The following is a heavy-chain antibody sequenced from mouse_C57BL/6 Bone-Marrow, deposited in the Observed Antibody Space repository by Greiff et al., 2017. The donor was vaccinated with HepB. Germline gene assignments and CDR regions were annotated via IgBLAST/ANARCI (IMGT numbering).Heavy chain of an antibody. CDR1: GYTFTSYG. CDR3: ARGYYGSSEVAY. J-gene: IGHJ3*01. Sequence: QVQLKQSGAELARPGASVKLSCKASGYTFTSYGISWVKQRTGQGLEWIGEIYPRSGNTYYNEKFKGKATLTADKSSRTAYMELRSLTSEDSAVYFCARGYYGSSEVAYWGQGTLVTVSA. CDR2: IYPRSGNT. V-gene: IGHV1-81*01. D-gene: IGHD1-1*01.